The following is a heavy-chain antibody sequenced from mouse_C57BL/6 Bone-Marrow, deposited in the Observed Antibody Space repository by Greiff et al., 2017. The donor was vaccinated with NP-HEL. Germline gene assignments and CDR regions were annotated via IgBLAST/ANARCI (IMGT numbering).Heavy chain of an antibody. CDR2: IWTGGGT. J-gene: IGHJ4*01. CDR1: GFSLTSYA. V-gene: IGHV2-9-1*01. Sequence: VHLVESGPGLVAPSQSLSITCTVSGFSLTSYAISWVRQPPGKGLEWLGVIWTGGGTNYNSALKSRLSISKDNSKSQVFLKMNSLQTDDTARYYCARNPHYYGSSPYYAMDYWGQGTSVTVSS. CDR3: ARNPHYYGSSPYYAMDY. D-gene: IGHD1-1*01.